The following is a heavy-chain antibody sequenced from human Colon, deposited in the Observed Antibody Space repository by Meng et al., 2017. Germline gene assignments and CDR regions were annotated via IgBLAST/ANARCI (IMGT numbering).Heavy chain of an antibody. V-gene: IGHV1-8*03. D-gene: IGHD3-22*01. J-gene: IGHJ4*02. CDR2: MNPKSGKT. CDR1: GYTFTNYD. CDR3: ARAGSGYYDSHFDS. Sequence: ASVKVSCKASGYTFTNYDINWVRQATGQGLEWMGWMNPKSGKTGYAQKFQGRVTITRDTSIGTAYMELSTVTSEDTAVYYCARAGSGYYDSHFDSWGQG.